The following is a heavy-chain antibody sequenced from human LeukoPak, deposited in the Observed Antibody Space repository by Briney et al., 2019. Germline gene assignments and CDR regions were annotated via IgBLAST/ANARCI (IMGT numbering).Heavy chain of an antibody. D-gene: IGHD3-10*01. CDR2: IYTSGST. J-gene: IGHJ5*02. CDR1: GGSISSSSYY. V-gene: IGHV4-39*07. CDR3: ARGQYYYGSGSYPNWFDP. Sequence: SETLSLTCTVSGGSISSSSYYWGWIRQPPGTGLEWIGRIYTSGSTNYNPSLKSRVTISVDTSKNQFSLKLSSVTAADTAVYYCARGQYYYGSGSYPNWFDPWGQGTLVTVSS.